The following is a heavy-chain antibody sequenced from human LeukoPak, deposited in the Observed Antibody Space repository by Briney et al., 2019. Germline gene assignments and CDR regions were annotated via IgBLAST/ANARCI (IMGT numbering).Heavy chain of an antibody. CDR1: GYTFSSYA. J-gene: IGHJ3*02. Sequence: GGSLRLSCAASGYTFSSYAMTWVRQAPGKGLEWVSAISGSGGSTYYADSVKGRFTISRDNSKNTLYLQMNSLRAEDTAVYYCAKEPMDTPMAAIDIWGQGTMVIVSS. CDR3: AKEPMDTPMAAIDI. V-gene: IGHV3-23*01. CDR2: ISGSGGST. D-gene: IGHD5-18*01.